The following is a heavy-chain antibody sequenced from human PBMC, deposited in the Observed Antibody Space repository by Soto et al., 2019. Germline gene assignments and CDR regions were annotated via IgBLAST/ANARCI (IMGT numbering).Heavy chain of an antibody. V-gene: IGHV4-61*01. CDR1: GGSVSSGSYY. J-gene: IGHJ5*02. D-gene: IGHD2-21*02. Sequence: SETLSLTCTVSGGSVSSGSYYWSWIRQPPGKGLEWIGYIYYSGSTNYNPSLKSRVTISVDTSKNQFSLKLSPVTAADTAVYYCARDYYGGDCYGLDPWGQGTLVTVSS. CDR3: ARDYYGGDCYGLDP. CDR2: IYYSGST.